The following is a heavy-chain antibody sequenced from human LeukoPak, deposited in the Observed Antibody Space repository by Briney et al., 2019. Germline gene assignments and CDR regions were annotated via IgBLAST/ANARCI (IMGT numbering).Heavy chain of an antibody. CDR2: ISSSSTI. Sequence: GGSLRLSCAASGFTFSSYNMNWVRQAPGKGLAWVAYISSSSTIYYADSVKGRFTVSRDNAKNSLYLQMNSLRAEDTAVYYCAGDFLEDTQWGQGTLVTVSS. D-gene: IGHD2-15*01. V-gene: IGHV3-48*01. J-gene: IGHJ4*02. CDR1: GFTFSSYN. CDR3: AGDFLEDTQ.